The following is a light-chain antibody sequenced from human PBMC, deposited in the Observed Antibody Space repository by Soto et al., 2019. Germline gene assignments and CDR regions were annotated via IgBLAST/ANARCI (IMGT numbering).Light chain of an antibody. CDR1: QSISNY. J-gene: IGKJ4*01. Sequence: DIQMTQSPSSLSASVGDRVTITCRASQSISNYLNWYQQKPGKAPKLLIYGASNLQSGVPSRFSGSGAGTDFTLTISRLQPEDFATFYCQQSYSSPLTFGGGTKVEIK. V-gene: IGKV1-39*01. CDR3: QQSYSSPLT. CDR2: GAS.